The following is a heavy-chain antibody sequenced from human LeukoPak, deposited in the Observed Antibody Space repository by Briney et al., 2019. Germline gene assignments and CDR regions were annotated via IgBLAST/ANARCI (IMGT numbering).Heavy chain of an antibody. CDR3: ARAVGPRGGNWFDP. Sequence: ASVKLSFNSSVYTFTSYCMHWVRLAPRQGLELKGIVNPSSGSTTYSQKFQGRVTMARDTSTSAVYMDLSSLRSEDTAVYYCARAVGPRGGNWFDPWGQGTLVTVSS. J-gene: IGHJ5*02. V-gene: IGHV1-46*01. CDR2: VNPSSGST. D-gene: IGHD1-26*01. CDR1: VYTFTSYC.